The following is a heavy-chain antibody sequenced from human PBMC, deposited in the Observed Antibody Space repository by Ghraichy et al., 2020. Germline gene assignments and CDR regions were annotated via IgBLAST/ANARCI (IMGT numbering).Heavy chain of an antibody. Sequence: LTCATSGFKFIDAWMTWVRQAPGKGLEWIGRIKSIGSGGTADYAAPVKGRLTISRDDSKNTVYLQLNSLRTEDTGVYYCKWEHSFYHGLDVWGQGTTVSVSS. CDR2: IKSIGSGGTA. CDR1: GFKFIDAW. V-gene: IGHV3-15*01. CDR3: KWEHSFYHGLDV. D-gene: IGHD1-26*01. J-gene: IGHJ6*02.